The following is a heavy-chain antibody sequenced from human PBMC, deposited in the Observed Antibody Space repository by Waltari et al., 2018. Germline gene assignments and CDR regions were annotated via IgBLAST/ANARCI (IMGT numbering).Heavy chain of an antibody. J-gene: IGHJ4*02. CDR2: IIPILGTA. CDR3: ANDVDTAMVGGY. D-gene: IGHD5-18*01. Sequence: QVQLVQSGAEVKKPGASVKVSCKVSGYTLTELSMHWVRQAPGKGLEWMGRIIPILGTANYAQKFQGRVTITADKSTSTAYMELSSLRSEDTAVYYCANDVDTAMVGGYWGQGTLVTVSS. V-gene: IGHV1-69*13. CDR1: GYTLTELS.